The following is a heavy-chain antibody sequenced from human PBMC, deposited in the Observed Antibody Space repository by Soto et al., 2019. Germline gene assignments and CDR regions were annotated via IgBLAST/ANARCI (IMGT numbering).Heavy chain of an antibody. CDR3: ARGGVDTVTFDY. CDR1: GGSLNNYL. D-gene: IGHD5-18*01. V-gene: IGHV1-69*01. J-gene: IGHJ4*02. CDR2: IVPLSGAT. Sequence: QVQLVQSGAEMKKPGSSVKVSCKASGGSLNNYLITWVRQAPGQGHEWLGEIVPLSGATNSAQKFQGRVTITADDSTKTAYMELRSLSPEDTAMYFCARGGVDTVTFDYWGQGTLVTVSS.